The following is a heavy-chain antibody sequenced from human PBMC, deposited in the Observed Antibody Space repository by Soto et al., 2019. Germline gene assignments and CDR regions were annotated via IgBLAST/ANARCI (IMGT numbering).Heavy chain of an antibody. J-gene: IGHJ4*02. CDR2: IYYSGST. Sequence: SETLSLTCTVSGGSISSSSYYWGWIRQPSGKGLEWIGSIYYSGSTYYNPSLKSRLTISVDTSKNQFSLKLSSVTAADTAVYYCASSYGDYVSYWGQGTLVTVSS. CDR1: GGSISSSSYY. CDR3: ASSYGDYVSY. D-gene: IGHD4-17*01. V-gene: IGHV4-39*01.